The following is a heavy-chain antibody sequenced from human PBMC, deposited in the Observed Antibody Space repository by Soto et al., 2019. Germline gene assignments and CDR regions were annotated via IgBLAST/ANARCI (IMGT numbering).Heavy chain of an antibody. J-gene: IGHJ4*02. D-gene: IGHD3-3*01. CDR1: GDSISSGA. V-gene: IGHV3-30-3*01. CDR3: ARDRKTYYDFWSGYLTGY. Sequence: LSLTCAVSGDSISSGAWWSWVRQAPGKGLEWVALISSDGSNKYYADSVKGRSTISRDTSRNTLYLQMNSLRAEDTAVYYCARDRKTYYDFWSGYLTGYWGQGTLVTVSS. CDR2: ISSDGSNK.